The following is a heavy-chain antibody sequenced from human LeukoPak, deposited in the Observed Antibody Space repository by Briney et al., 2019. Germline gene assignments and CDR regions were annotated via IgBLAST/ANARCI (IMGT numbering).Heavy chain of an antibody. CDR2: IYSGGST. J-gene: IGHJ4*02. V-gene: IGHV3-53*01. CDR1: GFTVSSNY. CDR3: ARESGYSSGWYEGYFDF. Sequence: GGSLRLSCAASGFTVSSNYMSWVRQAPGKGLEWVSVIYSGGSTYYADSVKGRFTISRDNSKNTLYLQMNSLRAEDTAVYYCARESGYSSGWYEGYFDFWGQGTLVTVSS. D-gene: IGHD6-19*01.